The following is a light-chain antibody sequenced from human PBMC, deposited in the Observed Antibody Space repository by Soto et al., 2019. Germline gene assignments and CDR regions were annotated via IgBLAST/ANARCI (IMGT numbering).Light chain of an antibody. CDR2: NNN. CDR3: AAWDDSLTAHV. V-gene: IGLV2-14*03. CDR1: SSDVGNYKY. Sequence: QSVLTQPASVSGSPGQSITISCTGTSSDVGNYKYVSWYQQHPGKAPKLLIYNNNQRPSGVPDRFSGSKSGTSASLAITGLQSEDEADYYCAAWDDSLTAHVFGVGTKATVL. J-gene: IGLJ1*01.